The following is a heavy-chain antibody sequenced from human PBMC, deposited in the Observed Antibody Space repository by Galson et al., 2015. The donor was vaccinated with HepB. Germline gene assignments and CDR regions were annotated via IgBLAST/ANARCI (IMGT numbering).Heavy chain of an antibody. CDR3: ARRLVVTAVTVFDY. CDR1: GFTFSDYA. D-gene: IGHD4-17*01. V-gene: IGHV3-23*01. CDR2: TDSVGTDT. J-gene: IGHJ4*02. Sequence: SLRLSCATSGFTFSDYAMGWVRQAPGKGLEWVSSTDSVGTDTYYAESVKGRFTISRDNSRNTLYLQMNNLRAEDTAIYYCARRLVVTAVTVFDYWGQGTLVTVSS.